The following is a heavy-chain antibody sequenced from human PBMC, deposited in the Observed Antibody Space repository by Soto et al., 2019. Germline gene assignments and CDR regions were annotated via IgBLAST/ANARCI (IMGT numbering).Heavy chain of an antibody. D-gene: IGHD6-19*01. CDR1: GDTVTKYG. J-gene: IGHJ4*02. V-gene: IGHV1-18*01. CDR2: ISFYNGHT. CDR3: ASATSIAVAGKET. Sequence: QVQLVQSGGEVKKPGASVKVSCKASGDTVTKYGISWVRQAPGQGLEWLGWISFYNGHTNYALKFQDRITFTTDTSTNTASMELRSLTSDDTAVYYCASATSIAVAGKETWGQGTLVTVSS.